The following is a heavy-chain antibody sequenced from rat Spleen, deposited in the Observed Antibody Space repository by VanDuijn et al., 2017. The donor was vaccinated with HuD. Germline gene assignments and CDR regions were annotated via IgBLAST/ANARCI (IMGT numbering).Heavy chain of an antibody. Sequence: EVQLVESGGGLVQPGRSLKLSCVASGFTFSSFAMAWVRQAPKKGLEWVATITSGGSNTYYLDSVKGRFTISRDNAESTLYLQMDSLRSEDTATYYCAKNIYYSSYNSYFDYWGQGVMVTVSS. CDR3: AKNIYYSSYNSYFDY. J-gene: IGHJ2*01. V-gene: IGHV5-25*01. CDR2: ITSGGSNT. CDR1: GFTFSSFA. D-gene: IGHD1-2*01.